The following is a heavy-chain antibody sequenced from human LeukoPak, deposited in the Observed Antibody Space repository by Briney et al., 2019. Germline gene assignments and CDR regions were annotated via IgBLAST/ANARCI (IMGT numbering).Heavy chain of an antibody. D-gene: IGHD3-10*01. V-gene: IGHV3-21*01. CDR2: ISSSSSYI. CDR3: ARGFGSGIRGPNWLDP. CDR1: GFTFSSYS. J-gene: IGHJ5*02. Sequence: GGSLRLSCAASGFTFSSYSMNWVRQAPGKGLEWVSSISSSSSYIYYADSVKGRFTISRDNDKNSLYLQMNSLRAEDTAVYYCARGFGSGIRGPNWLDPWGQGTLFTVSS.